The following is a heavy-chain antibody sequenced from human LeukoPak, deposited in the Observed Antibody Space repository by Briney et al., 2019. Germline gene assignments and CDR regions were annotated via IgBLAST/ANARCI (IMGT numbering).Heavy chain of an antibody. CDR3: ARSRSWRWLQLDNWFDP. D-gene: IGHD5-24*01. CDR1: GFTFSSYS. V-gene: IGHV3-48*01. CDR2: ISSSSSTI. J-gene: IGHJ5*02. Sequence: GGSLRLSCAASGFTFSSYSMNWVRQAPGKGLEWVSYISSSSSTIYHADSVKGRFTISRDNAKNSLYLQMNSLRAEDTAVYYCARSRSWRWLQLDNWFDPWGQGTLVTVSS.